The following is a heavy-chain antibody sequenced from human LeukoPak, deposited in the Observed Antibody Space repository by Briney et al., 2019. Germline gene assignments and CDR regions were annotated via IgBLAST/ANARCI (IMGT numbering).Heavy chain of an antibody. CDR3: ARARGCGGSCYRYYFDY. CDR2: ISSSGSTI. D-gene: IGHD2-15*01. Sequence: GGSLRLSCAASGFTFSSCSMNWVRQAPGKGLEWVSYISSSGSTIYYADSVKGRFTISRDNAKNSLYLQMNSLRAEDTAVYYCARARGCGGSCYRYYFDYWGQGTLVTVSS. J-gene: IGHJ4*02. CDR1: GFTFSSCS. V-gene: IGHV3-48*04.